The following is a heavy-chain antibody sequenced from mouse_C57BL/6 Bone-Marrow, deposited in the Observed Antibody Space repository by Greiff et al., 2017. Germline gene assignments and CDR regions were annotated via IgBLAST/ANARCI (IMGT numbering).Heavy chain of an antibody. CDR3: ARYYDWFAY. CDR2: IHPNSGST. CDR1: GYTFTSYW. D-gene: IGHD2-4*01. J-gene: IGHJ3*01. Sequence: QVQLKQSGAELVKPGASVKLSCKASGYTFTSYWMHWVKQRPGQGLERIGMIHPNSGSTNYNEKFKSKATLTVDKSSSTAYMQLSSLTSEDSAVYYCARYYDWFAYWGQGTLVTVSA. V-gene: IGHV1-64*01.